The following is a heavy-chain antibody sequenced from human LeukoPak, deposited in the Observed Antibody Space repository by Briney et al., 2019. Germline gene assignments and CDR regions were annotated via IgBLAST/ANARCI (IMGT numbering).Heavy chain of an antibody. V-gene: IGHV3-13*01. CDR2: IGIRGDT. Sequence: GGSLRLSCAASGFTFIDYDMHWVRQVLGKGLEWVSAIGIRGDTHYSGSVKGRFTISRENAESSLYLQMNSLRAEDMAVYYCARGGIQVSGIDEFDYWGQGTLVTVSS. J-gene: IGHJ4*02. D-gene: IGHD6-19*01. CDR1: GFTFIDYD. CDR3: ARGGIQVSGIDEFDY.